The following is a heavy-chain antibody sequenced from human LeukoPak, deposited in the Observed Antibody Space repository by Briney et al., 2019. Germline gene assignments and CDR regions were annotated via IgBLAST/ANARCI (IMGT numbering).Heavy chain of an antibody. CDR1: GVTFSRYS. Sequence: PGGSLRLSCAASGVTFSRYSMNWVRQTPGKGPEWVSSISSSSRYIYYADSVKGRFTISRDNAKNSLYLQMNSLRAEDTAVYYCARDGQIPGAFDIWGQGTMVTVSS. CDR2: ISSSSRYI. CDR3: ARDGQIPGAFDI. V-gene: IGHV3-21*01. J-gene: IGHJ3*02. D-gene: IGHD2-21*01.